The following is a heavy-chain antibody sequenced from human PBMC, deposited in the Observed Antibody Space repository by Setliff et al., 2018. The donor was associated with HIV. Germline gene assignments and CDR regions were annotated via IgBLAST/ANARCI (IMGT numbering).Heavy chain of an antibody. D-gene: IGHD3-10*01. CDR1: GYTFINYH. V-gene: IGHV1-18*03. CDR3: ARAPHEGLLWFGGGGFDL. Sequence: ASVKVSCKASGYTFINYHITWVRQAPGQGLEWVGSISASSVNTNYTQGRVTMTTDISTSTAYMELNSLRSEDMAVYYCARAPHEGLLWFGGGGFDLWGQGTMVTVSS. CDR2: ISASSVNT. J-gene: IGHJ3*01.